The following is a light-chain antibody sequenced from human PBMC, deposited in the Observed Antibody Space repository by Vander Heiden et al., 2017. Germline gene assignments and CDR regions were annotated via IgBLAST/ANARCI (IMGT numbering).Light chain of an antibody. Sequence: QSALTQPASVSGSPGQSITISCTGTSRHVGGYNYVSWYQQHPGKAPKLMIYDVSNRPSGVSNRFSGSKSGNTASLTISGLQAEDEADYYCSSYTSSSTVVFGGGTKLTVL. CDR2: DVS. CDR1: SRHVGGYNY. CDR3: SSYTSSSTVV. V-gene: IGLV2-14*01. J-gene: IGLJ2*01.